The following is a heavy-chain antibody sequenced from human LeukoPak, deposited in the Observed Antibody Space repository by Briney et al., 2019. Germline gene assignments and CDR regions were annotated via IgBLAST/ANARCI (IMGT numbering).Heavy chain of an antibody. CDR3: TSLGHYEPFDH. Sequence: SETLSLTCTVSGGSISSLSYYWAWIRQSPGKGLEWIGSLFYSGGTYDNPSLKSRVTLSVDTSKNQFSLRLTSVTAAHTGVNYWTSLGHYEPFDHWGPGSLVTVSS. D-gene: IGHD3-22*01. V-gene: IGHV4-39*01. J-gene: IGHJ4*02. CDR2: LFYSGGT. CDR1: GGSISSLSYY.